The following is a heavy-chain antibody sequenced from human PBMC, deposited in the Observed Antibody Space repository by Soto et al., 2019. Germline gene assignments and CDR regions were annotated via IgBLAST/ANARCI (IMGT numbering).Heavy chain of an antibody. CDR3: ARGINYYDSSGDSWFDP. V-gene: IGHV4-39*07. CDR2: IYYSGST. J-gene: IGHJ5*02. Sequence: SETLSLTCTVSGCSISSSSYYWGWIRQPPGKGLEWIGSIYYSGSTYYNPSLKSRVTISVDTSKNQFSLKLSSVTAADTAVYYCARGINYYDSSGDSWFDPWGQGTLVTVSS. D-gene: IGHD3-22*01. CDR1: GCSISSSSYY.